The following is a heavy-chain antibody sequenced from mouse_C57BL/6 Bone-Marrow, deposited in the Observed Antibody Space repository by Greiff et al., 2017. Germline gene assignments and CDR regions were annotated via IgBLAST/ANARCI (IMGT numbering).Heavy chain of an antibody. Sequence: QVQLQQSGAELARPGASVKLSCKASGYTFTSYGISWVKQRTGQGLEWIGEIYPRSGNTYYNEKFKGKATLTADKSSSTAYMELRSLTSEDCAVYFCASCAGNYVGDYWGQGTTLTVSS. D-gene: IGHD2-1*01. CDR2: IYPRSGNT. V-gene: IGHV1-81*01. CDR3: ASCAGNYVGDY. J-gene: IGHJ2*01. CDR1: GYTFTSYG.